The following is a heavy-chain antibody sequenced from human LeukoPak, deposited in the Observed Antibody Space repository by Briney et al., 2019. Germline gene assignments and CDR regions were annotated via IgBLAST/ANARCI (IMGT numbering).Heavy chain of an antibody. Sequence: GGSLRLSCAASGFTFSDHWMHWVRQAPGKGLEWVATINRDGSEKRYLDSVRGRFTISRDNAKNSLYLQMNSLRAEDTAVYYCARDRDWNSGFDYWGQGTLVTVS. D-gene: IGHD1-7*01. V-gene: IGHV3-7*01. CDR2: INRDGSEK. CDR3: ARDRDWNSGFDY. CDR1: GFTFSDHW. J-gene: IGHJ4*02.